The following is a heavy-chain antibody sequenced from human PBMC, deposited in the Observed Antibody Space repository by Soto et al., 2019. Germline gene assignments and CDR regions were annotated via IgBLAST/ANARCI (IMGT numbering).Heavy chain of an antibody. CDR3: ARTLVGAIPADY. J-gene: IGHJ4*02. CDR1: GYTFTSYA. V-gene: IGHV1-3*01. CDR2: INAGNGNT. D-gene: IGHD1-26*01. Sequence: QVQLVQSGAEVKKPGASVKVSCKASGYTFTSYAMHWVRQAPGQRLEWMGWINAGNGNTKYSQKFQGRVTITRDTSASTAYMELSSLRTEDTAVYYCARTLVGAIPADYWGQGTLVTVSS.